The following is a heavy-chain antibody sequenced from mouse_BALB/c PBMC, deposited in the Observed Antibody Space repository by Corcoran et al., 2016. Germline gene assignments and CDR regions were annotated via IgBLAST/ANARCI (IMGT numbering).Heavy chain of an antibody. CDR1: GYTFTDYN. CDR2: INPNNGGT. V-gene: IGHV1-18*01. CDR3: VRGGYHWYVDV. D-gene: IGHD1-1*02. J-gene: IGHJ1*01. Sequence: EVLLQQSGPELVKPGASVKIPRKASGYTFTDYNMDWVKQSHGKSLEWIGDINPNNGGTIYNQKFKGKATLTVDKSSSTAYMELRSLTSEDTAVYYCVRGGYHWYVDVCGLATTLTLSS.